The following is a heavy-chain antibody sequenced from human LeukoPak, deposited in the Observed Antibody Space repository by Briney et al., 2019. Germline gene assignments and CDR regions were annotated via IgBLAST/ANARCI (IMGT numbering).Heavy chain of an antibody. CDR2: IIPIFGTA. D-gene: IGHD3-10*01. V-gene: IGHV1-69*05. Sequence: SVKVSCKASGGTFSSYAISWVRQAPGQGLEWMGRIIPIFGTANYAQKFQGRVTITTDESTSTAYMELSSLRSEDTAVYYCATDSTVRGPIPRGYFDYWGQGTLVTVSS. CDR1: GGTFSSYA. CDR3: ATDSTVRGPIPRGYFDY. J-gene: IGHJ4*02.